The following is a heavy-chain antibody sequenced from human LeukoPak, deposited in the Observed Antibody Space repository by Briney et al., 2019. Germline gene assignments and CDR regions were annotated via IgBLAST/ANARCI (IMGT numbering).Heavy chain of an antibody. CDR2: MGPNSGDT. CDR1: GYTFTTHD. CDR3: VRTPPNWGFDY. Sequence: ASVKVSCKASGYTFTTHDINWVRQATGQGLEWLGWMGPNSGDTGYAQKFQGRVTMTSDSSISTAYMELSSLRSEDTAIYYCVRTPPNWGFDYWGQGTLVTVSS. D-gene: IGHD7-27*01. J-gene: IGHJ4*02. V-gene: IGHV1-8*01.